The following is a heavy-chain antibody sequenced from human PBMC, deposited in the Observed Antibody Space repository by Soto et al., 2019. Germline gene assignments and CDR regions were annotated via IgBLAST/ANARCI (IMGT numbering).Heavy chain of an antibody. CDR3: ANYWTTLTTGFDF. CDR2: ISSDGSEK. D-gene: IGHD4-17*01. Sequence: PGWSLRLSCVASGFTFSNYAMHWVRQAPGKGLGWVAVISSDGSEKYYLDSVRDRFTISRDNSKNTLYLQMNNLRPEDTAMYYCANYWTTLTTGFDFWGQGALVTVSS. J-gene: IGHJ4*02. CDR1: GFTFSNYA. V-gene: IGHV3-30*18.